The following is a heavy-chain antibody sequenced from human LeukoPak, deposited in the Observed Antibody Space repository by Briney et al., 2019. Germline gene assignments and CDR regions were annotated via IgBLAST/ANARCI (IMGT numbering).Heavy chain of an antibody. CDR2: ISSSGSTI. CDR1: GFTFSSYE. V-gene: IGHV3-48*03. J-gene: IGHJ3*01. CDR3: ARQQFDAFDL. Sequence: PGGSLRLSCAASGFTFSSYEMNWVRQAPGKGLEWVSYISSSGSTIYYADSVKGRFTISRDNAKNSLYLQMNSLRAEDTAVYYCARQQFDAFDLWGQGTRVTVSS. D-gene: IGHD5-24*01.